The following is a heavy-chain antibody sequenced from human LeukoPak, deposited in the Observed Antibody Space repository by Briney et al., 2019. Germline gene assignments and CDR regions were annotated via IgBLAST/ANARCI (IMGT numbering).Heavy chain of an antibody. CDR1: GFTFDDYA. V-gene: IGHV3-9*01. CDR2: ISWNSGSI. Sequence: GGSLRLSCAASGFTFDDYAMHWVQQAPGKGLEWVSGISWNSGSIGYADSVKGRFTISRDNSKNTLYLQMNSLRAEDTAVYYCASGRYSWGQGTLVTVSS. J-gene: IGHJ4*02. D-gene: IGHD1-26*01. CDR3: ASGRYS.